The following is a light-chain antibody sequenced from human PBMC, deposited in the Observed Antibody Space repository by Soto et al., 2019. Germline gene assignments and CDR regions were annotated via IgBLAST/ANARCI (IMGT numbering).Light chain of an antibody. CDR1: QSVSSTY. V-gene: IGKV3-11*01. J-gene: IGKJ5*01. CDR2: DAS. Sequence: IVVTQSTSTLSLSPGERATLSCRASQSVSSTYLAWYQQKPGQAPRLLIYDASKRATGIPARFSGSGSGTDFTLTISSLEPEDFALYYCQQRSNWPISSGQRARLEVK. CDR3: QQRSNWPIS.